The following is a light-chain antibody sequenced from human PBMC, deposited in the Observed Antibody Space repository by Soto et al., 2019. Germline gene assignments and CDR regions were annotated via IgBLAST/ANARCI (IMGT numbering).Light chain of an antibody. CDR1: QSISSY. J-gene: IGKJ3*01. Sequence: DIQMTQSPCSLSASVGARVTITCRASQSISSYLNWYQQKPGKAPKLLIYAASSLQSGVPSRFSGSGSGTDVTLTISSLQPEDFETFYCQQSYSTPRVTFGRGTKVDIK. CDR2: AAS. CDR3: QQSYSTPRVT. V-gene: IGKV1-39*01.